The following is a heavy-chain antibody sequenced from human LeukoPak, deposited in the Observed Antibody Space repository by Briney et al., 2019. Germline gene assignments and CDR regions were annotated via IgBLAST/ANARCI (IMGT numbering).Heavy chain of an antibody. D-gene: IGHD5-24*01. J-gene: IGHJ6*03. CDR1: GGSISSGGYY. CDR2: IYHSGST. V-gene: IGHV4-30-2*01. Sequence: PSETLSLTCTVSGGSISSGGYYWSWIRQPPGKGLEWIGYIYHSGSTYYNPSLKSRVTISVDRSKNQFSLKLSSVTAADTAVYYCARVEWDGYNRNYYYYMDVWGKGTTVTVSS. CDR3: ARVEWDGYNRNYYYYMDV.